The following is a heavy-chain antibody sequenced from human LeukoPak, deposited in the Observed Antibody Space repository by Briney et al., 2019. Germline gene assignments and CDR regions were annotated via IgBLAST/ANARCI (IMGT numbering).Heavy chain of an antibody. CDR3: AKDQTRSFYDFWSGYSPFDY. J-gene: IGHJ4*02. CDR2: ISGTGGST. CDR1: GFTFSSYA. D-gene: IGHD3-3*01. V-gene: IGHV3-23*01. Sequence: GGSLRLSCAASGFTFSSYAMTWVRRAPGKGLEWVSAISGTGGSTYYADSVKGRFTISRDNSKNTLYLQMNSLRAEDTAVYYCAKDQTRSFYDFWSGYSPFDYWGQGTLVTVSS.